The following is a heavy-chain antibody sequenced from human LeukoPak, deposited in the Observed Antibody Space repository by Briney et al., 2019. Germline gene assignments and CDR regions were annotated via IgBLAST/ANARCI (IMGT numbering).Heavy chain of an antibody. CDR3: AKDARRTSGWYFFDY. Sequence: GGSLKLSCAASGFTFSASTMHWVRQASGKGLEWVGRIRSKAKTYATAYAASVKGRFTISRDDSKDTAYLQMNSLKTEDTAVYYCAKDARRTSGWYFFDYWGQGTLVTVSS. D-gene: IGHD6-19*01. CDR1: GFTFSAST. CDR2: IRSKAKTYAT. V-gene: IGHV3-73*01. J-gene: IGHJ4*02.